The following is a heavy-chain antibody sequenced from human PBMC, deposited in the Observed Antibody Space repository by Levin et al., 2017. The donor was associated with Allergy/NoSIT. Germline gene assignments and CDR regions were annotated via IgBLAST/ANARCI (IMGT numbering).Heavy chain of an antibody. CDR3: ARGGGQWLVQKYFDP. J-gene: IGHJ5*02. CDR2: INHSGST. Sequence: SETLSLTCAVYGGSFSGYYWSWIRQPPGKGLEWIGEINHSGSTNYNPSLKSRVTISVDTSKNQFSLKLSSVTAADTAVYYCARGGGQWLVQKYFDPWGQGTLVTVSS. D-gene: IGHD6-19*01. CDR1: GGSFSGYY. V-gene: IGHV4-34*01.